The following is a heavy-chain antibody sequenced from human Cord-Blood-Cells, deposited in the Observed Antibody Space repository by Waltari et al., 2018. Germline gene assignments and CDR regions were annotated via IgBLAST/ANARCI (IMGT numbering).Heavy chain of an antibody. CDR3: ARDLGPGPDAGHGDYAQGWCDP. J-gene: IGHJ5*02. CDR2: IYYSGST. CDR1: GGSISSGGYY. V-gene: IGHV4-31*03. Sequence: QVQLQESGPGLVKPSQTLSLTCTVSGGSISSGGYYWSWIRQHPGKGLEWIGYIYYSGSTSYNPSLKSRVTISVDTSKNQFSLKLGSVTAADTAVYYCARDLGPGPDAGHGDYAQGWCDPWGQGTLVTVSS. D-gene: IGHD4-17*01.